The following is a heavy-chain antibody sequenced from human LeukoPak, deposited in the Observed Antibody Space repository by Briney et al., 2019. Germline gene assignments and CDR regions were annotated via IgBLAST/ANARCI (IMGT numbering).Heavy chain of an antibody. D-gene: IGHD3-10*01. V-gene: IGHV4-59*12. Sequence: SETLSLTCTVSGGSISSYYWSWIRQPPGKGLEWIGYIYYSGSTYYNPSLKSRVTISVDTSKNQFSLKLSSVTAADTAVYYCARRGIFYYGSGSYRNWFDPWGQGTLVTVSS. CDR1: GGSISSYY. CDR2: IYYSGST. CDR3: ARRGIFYYGSGSYRNWFDP. J-gene: IGHJ5*02.